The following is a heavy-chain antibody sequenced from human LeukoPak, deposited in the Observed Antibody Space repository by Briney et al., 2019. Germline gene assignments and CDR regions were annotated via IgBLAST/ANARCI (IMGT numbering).Heavy chain of an antibody. CDR3: AADSPNPTYYYDSSGYNDAFDI. J-gene: IGHJ3*02. V-gene: IGHV1-58*02. D-gene: IGHD3-22*01. Sequence: SVKASCKASGFTFTSSAMQWVRQARGQRLEWIGWIVVGSGNTNYAQKFQERVTITRDMSTSTAYMELSSLRSEDTAVYYCAADSPNPTYYYDSSGYNDAFDIWGQGTMVTVSS. CDR1: GFTFTSSA. CDR2: IVVGSGNT.